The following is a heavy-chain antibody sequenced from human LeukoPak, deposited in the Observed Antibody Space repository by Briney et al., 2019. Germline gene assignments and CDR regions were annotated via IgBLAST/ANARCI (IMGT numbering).Heavy chain of an antibody. Sequence: GGSLRLSCAASGFTFSSYGMSWVRQAPGKGLEWVSAISGSGGSTYYADSVKGRFTISRDNSKNTLYLQMNNLRAEDTAIYYCAKDDAWLQYNDWGQGTLVTVSS. CDR3: AKDDAWLQYND. J-gene: IGHJ4*02. D-gene: IGHD5-24*01. V-gene: IGHV3-23*01. CDR1: GFTFSSYG. CDR2: ISGSGGST.